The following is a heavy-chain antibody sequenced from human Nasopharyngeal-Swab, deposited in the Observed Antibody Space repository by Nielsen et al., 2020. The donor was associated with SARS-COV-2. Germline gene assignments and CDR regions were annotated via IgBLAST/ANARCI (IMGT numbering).Heavy chain of an antibody. Sequence: SETLSLTCTVSGGSISSSSYYWGWIRQPPGKGLEWIGSIYYSGSTYYNPSLKSRVTISVDTSKNQFSLKLSSVTAADTAEYYCASLEGITVAGTLIDYWGQGTLVTVSS. D-gene: IGHD6-19*01. V-gene: IGHV4-39*01. J-gene: IGHJ4*02. CDR1: GGSISSSSYY. CDR3: ASLEGITVAGTLIDY. CDR2: IYYSGST.